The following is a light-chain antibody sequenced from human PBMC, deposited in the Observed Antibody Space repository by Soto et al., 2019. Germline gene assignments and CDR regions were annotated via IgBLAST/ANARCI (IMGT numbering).Light chain of an antibody. J-gene: IGKJ2*01. Sequence: DIQLTQSPSSVSASVGDRVTITCLAGQAISSWLNWYQQKPGEAPKLLIYTASSLQSGGPSRFSGSGSGTDFTLTISSLQSEDFGTYYCQQANSFPYTFGQGTKLEIK. CDR1: QAISSW. CDR3: QQANSFPYT. CDR2: TAS. V-gene: IGKV1-12*01.